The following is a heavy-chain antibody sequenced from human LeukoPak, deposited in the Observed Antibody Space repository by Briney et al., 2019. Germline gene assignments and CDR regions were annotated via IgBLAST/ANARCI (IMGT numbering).Heavy chain of an antibody. D-gene: IGHD2-2*01. J-gene: IGHJ3*02. Sequence: GASVKVSCKVSGYTLTELSMHWVRQAPGKGLEWMGGFDPEDGETIYAQKFQGRVTMTEDTSTDTAYMELSRLRSDDTAVYYCARTLRVVPAAIDAFDIWGQGTMVTVSS. V-gene: IGHV1-24*01. CDR2: FDPEDGET. CDR1: GYTLTELS. CDR3: ARTLRVVPAAIDAFDI.